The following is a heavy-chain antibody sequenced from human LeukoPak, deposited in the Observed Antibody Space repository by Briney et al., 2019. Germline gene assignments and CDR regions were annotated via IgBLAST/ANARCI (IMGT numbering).Heavy chain of an antibody. CDR3: ATSGTYSAAFDI. Sequence: ASVKVSCKASGYTFTAYFLHWVRQAPGQRLEWMAWINAGNGNTKYSQKFQGRVSITRDTSATTAYMGLSSLTSEDTAVYYCATSGTYSAAFDIWGQGTVVTVSS. CDR1: GYTFTAYF. J-gene: IGHJ3*02. CDR2: INAGNGNT. V-gene: IGHV1-3*01. D-gene: IGHD1-26*01.